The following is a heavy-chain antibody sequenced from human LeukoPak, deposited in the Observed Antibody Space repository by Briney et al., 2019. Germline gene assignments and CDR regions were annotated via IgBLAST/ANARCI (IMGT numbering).Heavy chain of an antibody. Sequence: PGGSLRLSCAASGFTFSSYSMNWARQAPGKGLEWVSSISSSSSYIYYADSVKGRFTISRDNAKNSLYLQMNSLRAEDTAVYYCARTADYGDYALDYWGQGTLVTVSS. CDR1: GFTFSSYS. CDR3: ARTADYGDYALDY. CDR2: ISSSSSYI. D-gene: IGHD4-17*01. V-gene: IGHV3-21*01. J-gene: IGHJ4*02.